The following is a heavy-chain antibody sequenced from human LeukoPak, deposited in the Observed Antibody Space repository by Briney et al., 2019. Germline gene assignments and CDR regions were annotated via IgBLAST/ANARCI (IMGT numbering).Heavy chain of an antibody. CDR1: GTSISSNNW. Sequence: PSGTLSLTCAVSGTSISSNNWWSWVRQPPGKGLECIGEIYHSGSANYNPSLKSRVTMSVDKSKNQFSLKLSSVTAADTAVYYCGRLHGTNDYWGQGTLVTVSS. J-gene: IGHJ4*02. V-gene: IGHV4-4*02. CDR3: GRLHGTNDY. D-gene: IGHD2-8*01. CDR2: IYHSGSA.